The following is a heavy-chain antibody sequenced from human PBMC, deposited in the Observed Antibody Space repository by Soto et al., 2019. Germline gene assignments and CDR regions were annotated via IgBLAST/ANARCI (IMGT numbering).Heavy chain of an antibody. CDR1: GYSFTAYG. CDR3: ARDAPPPELRFWGLHNYDYNGLDV. Sequence: QVQVVQSGDEVKETGASVRVSCKTSGYSFTAYGISWVRQAPGQGLEWMGWISCYNGKTKYEQKVQGRVTMTTDTFTGRVYMEVRSRRSDAKTIYYCARDAPPPELRFWGLHNYDYNGLDVWGQGTTVTVSS. V-gene: IGHV1-18*01. CDR2: ISCYNGKT. D-gene: IGHD3-3*01. J-gene: IGHJ6*02.